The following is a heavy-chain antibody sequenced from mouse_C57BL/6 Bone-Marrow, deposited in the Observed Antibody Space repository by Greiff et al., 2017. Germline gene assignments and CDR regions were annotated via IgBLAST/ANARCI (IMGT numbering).Heavy chain of an antibody. V-gene: IGHV1-69*01. D-gene: IGHD3-2*02. J-gene: IGHJ2*01. CDR3: ARDSSGYFDY. Sequence: QVQLQQPGAELVMPGASVKLSCKASGYTFTSYWMHWVKQRPGQGLEWIGEIDPSDSYTNYNQKFKGKSTLTVDKSSSTAHMQLSSLTSEDSAVYYCARDSSGYFDYWGQGTTLTVSS. CDR1: GYTFTSYW. CDR2: IDPSDSYT.